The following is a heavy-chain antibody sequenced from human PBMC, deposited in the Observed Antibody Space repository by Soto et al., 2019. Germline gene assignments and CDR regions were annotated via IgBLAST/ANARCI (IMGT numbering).Heavy chain of an antibody. D-gene: IGHD4-17*01. J-gene: IGHJ6*03. CDR1: GFTVSSNY. CDR2: IYSGGST. CDR3: ARVNGDYVPYYYYMDV. V-gene: IGHV3-66*01. Sequence: GGSLRLSCAASGFTVSSNYMSWVRQAPGKGLEWVSVIYSGGSTYYADSVKGRFTISRDNSKNTLYLQMNSLRAEDTAVYYCARVNGDYVPYYYYMDVWGKGTTVTVSS.